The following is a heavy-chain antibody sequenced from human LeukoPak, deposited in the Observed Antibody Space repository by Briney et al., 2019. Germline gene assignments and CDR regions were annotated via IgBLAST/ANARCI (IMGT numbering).Heavy chain of an antibody. J-gene: IGHJ2*01. CDR2: IYYSGST. Sequence: PSETLSLTCTVSGGSISSYYWSWIRQPPGKGLEWIGYIYYSGSTNYNPSLKSRVTISVDTSKNQFSLKLSSVTAADTAVYYCARDGGSGSLLGYFDLWGRGTLVTVSS. CDR1: GGSISSYY. CDR3: ARDGGSGSLLGYFDL. D-gene: IGHD3-10*01. V-gene: IGHV4-59*01.